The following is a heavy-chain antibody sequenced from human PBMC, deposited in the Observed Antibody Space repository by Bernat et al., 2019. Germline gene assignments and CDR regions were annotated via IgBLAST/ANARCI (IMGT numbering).Heavy chain of an antibody. CDR1: EFSFSSYS. D-gene: IGHD6-6*01. Sequence: EVQLVESGGGLVKPGGSLRLSCVASEFSFSSYSMNWVRQAPGKGLEWVSSISSSSSYISYAESIKGRFTISRDNAKNSLYLQINSLRAEDTAVYYCARGESQSSWNFFDYLGQGTLVAVSS. V-gene: IGHV3-21*02. CDR3: ARGESQSSWNFFDY. J-gene: IGHJ4*02. CDR2: ISSSSSYI.